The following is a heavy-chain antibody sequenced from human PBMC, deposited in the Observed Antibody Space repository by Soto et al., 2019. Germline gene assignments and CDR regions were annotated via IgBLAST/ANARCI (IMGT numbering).Heavy chain of an antibody. V-gene: IGHV1-69*13. J-gene: IGHJ5*02. CDR1: GGTFSSYA. CDR2: IIPIFGTA. CDR3: ATDRDPSSGYDPYWFDT. D-gene: IGHD3-22*01. Sequence: ASVKVSCKASGGTFSSYAISWVRQAPGQGLEWMGEIIPIFGTANYAQKFQGRVTITADESTSTAYMELSSLRSEDTAVYYCATDRDPSSGYDPYWFDTWGQGTLVNVSS.